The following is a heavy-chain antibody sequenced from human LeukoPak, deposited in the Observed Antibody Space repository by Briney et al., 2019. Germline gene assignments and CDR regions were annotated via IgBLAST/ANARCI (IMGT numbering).Heavy chain of an antibody. D-gene: IGHD5-24*01. CDR2: IYYSGST. CDR1: GGSISSDF. J-gene: IGHJ6*02. V-gene: IGHV4-59*01. Sequence: KSPETLSLTCTVSGGSISSDFWSWIRQPPGKGLEWIGYIYYSGSTNYNPSLKSRVTISVDRSKNQFSLKLSSVTAADTAVYYCARDEEMVTPYYYVMDVWGQGTTVTVSS. CDR3: ARDEEMVTPYYYVMDV.